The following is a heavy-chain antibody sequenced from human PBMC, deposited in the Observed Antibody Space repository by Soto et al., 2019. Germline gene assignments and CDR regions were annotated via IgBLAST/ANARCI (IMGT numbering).Heavy chain of an antibody. V-gene: IGHV1-8*01. CDR1: GYTFSSYD. CDR2: MNPNSGNT. CDR3: TRGVGATNHFDY. Sequence: QVQLVQSGAEVKKPGASVKVSCKASGYTFSSYDINWVRQATGQGLEWMGRMNPNSGNTGYAQKFQGRVTMTRDTSISTAYMEVSSLRSEDTAVYYCTRGVGATNHFDYWGQGALVTVSS. J-gene: IGHJ4*02. D-gene: IGHD1-26*01.